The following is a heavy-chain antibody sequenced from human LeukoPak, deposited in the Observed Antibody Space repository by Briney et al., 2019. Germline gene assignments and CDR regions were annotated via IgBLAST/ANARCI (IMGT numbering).Heavy chain of an antibody. Sequence: PSETLSLTCTVSGGSISSYYWSWIRQPPGKGLEWIGYIYYSGSPNYNPSLKSRVTISVDTSKNQFSLNLSSVSAADMAVYYCARGGGYITYFDYWGQGALVTVSS. J-gene: IGHJ4*02. V-gene: IGHV4-59*12. CDR1: GGSISSYY. CDR2: IYYSGSP. CDR3: ARGGGYITYFDY. D-gene: IGHD5-12*01.